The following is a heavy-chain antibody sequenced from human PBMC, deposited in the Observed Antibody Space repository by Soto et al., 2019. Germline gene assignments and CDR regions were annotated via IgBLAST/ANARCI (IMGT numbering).Heavy chain of an antibody. Sequence: ASVKVSCKASGYTFTSYYIHWVRLAPGQGLEWMGVVNPSGGSTKYAQNFQGRVTMTRDTSTTTIYMELSSLRSDDTAIYYCAREENCSGGTCYSEYLHRWGQGTLVTVSS. CDR2: VNPSGGST. J-gene: IGHJ1*01. CDR3: AREENCSGGTCYSEYLHR. CDR1: GYTFTSYY. V-gene: IGHV1-46*01. D-gene: IGHD2-15*01.